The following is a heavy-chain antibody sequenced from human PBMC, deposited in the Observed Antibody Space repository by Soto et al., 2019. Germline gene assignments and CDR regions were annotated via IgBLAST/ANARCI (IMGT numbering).Heavy chain of an antibody. D-gene: IGHD4-17*01. CDR1: GGTFSSYA. CDR3: GRDRDGDYYFDY. CDR2: IIPIFGTA. Sequence: QVQLVQSGAEVKKPGSSVKVSCKASGGTFSSYAISWVRQAPGQGLEWMGGIIPIFGTANYAQKFQGRVTTTADESKRTAYLELSSLRSEDTAVYYCGRDRDGDYYFDYWGQGSLVTVSS. J-gene: IGHJ4*02. V-gene: IGHV1-69*12.